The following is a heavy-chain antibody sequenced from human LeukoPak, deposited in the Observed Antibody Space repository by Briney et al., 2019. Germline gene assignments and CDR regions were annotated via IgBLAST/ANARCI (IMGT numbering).Heavy chain of an antibody. Sequence: GGSLRLSCSGSGFTVSYSYMSWVRQAPGKGLEWVSIIYSGGSTYYADSVKGRFTISRDNSKNTLYLQMNSLRAEDTAIYYCARDQGYGDVLGSWGQGTLVTVSS. CDR3: ARDQGYGDVLGS. CDR2: IYSGGST. D-gene: IGHD4-17*01. CDR1: GFTVSYSY. J-gene: IGHJ5*02. V-gene: IGHV3-53*01.